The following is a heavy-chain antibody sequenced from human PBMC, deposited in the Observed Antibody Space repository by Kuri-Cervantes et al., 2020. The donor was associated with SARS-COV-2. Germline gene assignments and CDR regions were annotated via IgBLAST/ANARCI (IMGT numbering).Heavy chain of an antibody. CDR1: GYTFTGHY. CDR2: MNPNSGNT. D-gene: IGHD3-3*01. CDR3: ARGDLGVTIFGVGAFDI. Sequence: ASVKVSCKASGYTFTGHYMHWVRQATGQGLEWMGWMNPNSGNTGYAQKFQGRVTITRNTSISTAYMELSSLRSEDTAVYYCARGDLGVTIFGVGAFDIWGQGTMVTVSS. V-gene: IGHV1-8*03. J-gene: IGHJ3*02.